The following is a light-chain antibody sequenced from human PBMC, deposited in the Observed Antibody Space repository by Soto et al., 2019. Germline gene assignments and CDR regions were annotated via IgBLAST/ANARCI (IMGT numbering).Light chain of an antibody. CDR3: SSYSISSTPLYV. V-gene: IGLV2-14*01. Sequence: QSVLTQPASVSGSPGQSITISCTGTSSDVGGYNYVSWYQQHPGKAPKLMIYDVSNRPSGVSNRFSGSKSGNTASLTISGLQAEDDSDYYCSSYSISSTPLYVFVTGPKVTVL. CDR2: DVS. J-gene: IGLJ1*01. CDR1: SSDVGGYNY.